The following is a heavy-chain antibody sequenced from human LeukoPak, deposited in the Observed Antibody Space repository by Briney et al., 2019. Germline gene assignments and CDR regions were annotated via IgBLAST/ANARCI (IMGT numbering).Heavy chain of an antibody. CDR1: GYTFTSYD. J-gene: IGHJ3*02. V-gene: IGHV1-8*01. CDR3: ARVTYDSSGYYYGTGFDI. Sequence: ASVKASCKASGYTFTSYDINWVRQAPGQGLEWMGWMNPNSGNTVYAQKFQGRVTMTRNTSISTAYMELSSLRSEDTAVYYCARVTYDSSGYYYGTGFDIWGQGTMVTVSS. CDR2: MNPNSGNT. D-gene: IGHD3-22*01.